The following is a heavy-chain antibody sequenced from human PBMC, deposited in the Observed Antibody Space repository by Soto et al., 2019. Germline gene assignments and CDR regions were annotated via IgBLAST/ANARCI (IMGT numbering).Heavy chain of an antibody. D-gene: IGHD4-4*01. V-gene: IGHV1-2*02. CDR2: INPNSGGT. CDR3: ASGTDHSNKGGGGYYYGMDV. J-gene: IGHJ6*02. Sequence: GASVKVSCKASGYTFTGYYMHWARQAPGQGLEWMGWINPNSGGTNYAQKFQGRVTMTRDTSISTAYMELSRLRSDDTAVYYCASGTDHSNKGGGGYYYGMDVWGQGTTVTVSS. CDR1: GYTFTGYY.